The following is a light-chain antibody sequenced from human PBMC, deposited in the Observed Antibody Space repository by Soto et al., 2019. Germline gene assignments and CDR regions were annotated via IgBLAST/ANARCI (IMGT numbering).Light chain of an antibody. CDR3: AAWSDSLRAYV. CDR1: SSNIGGNY. CDR2: SNN. J-gene: IGLJ1*01. Sequence: QSVLPQPPSASGTPGQRVTISCSGSSSNIGGNYVYWYQQLPGTAPKLLIYSNNQRPSGVPDRFSGSKSGTSASLAISGLRSEDEADYYCAAWSDSLRAYVFGTGTKVTVL. V-gene: IGLV1-47*02.